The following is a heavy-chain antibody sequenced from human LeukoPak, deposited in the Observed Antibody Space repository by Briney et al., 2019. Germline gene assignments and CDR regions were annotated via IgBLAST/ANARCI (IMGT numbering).Heavy chain of an antibody. V-gene: IGHV4-4*07. J-gene: IGHJ6*03. CDR2: IYTSGST. CDR3: ARDKYYYDSSVDYYYMDV. CDR1: GGSISSYY. Sequence: PSQTLSLTCTVSGGSISSYYWSWIRQPAGKGLEWIGRIYTSGSTNYNPSLKSRVTMSVDTSKNQFSLKLSSVTAADTAVYYCARDKYYYDSSVDYYYMDVWGKGTTVTISS. D-gene: IGHD3-22*01.